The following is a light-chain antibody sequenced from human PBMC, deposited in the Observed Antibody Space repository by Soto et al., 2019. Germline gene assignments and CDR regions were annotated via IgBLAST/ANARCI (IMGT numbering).Light chain of an antibody. CDR3: LKHNTYPYT. J-gene: IGKJ2*01. V-gene: IGKV1-17*03. Sequence: DVQMAQSPSAMSASVGDRVTIACRASQDISRFVAWFQHKPGRAPERLIYETSNLQPGVPSRFSGSGSGTEFTLAISGLQPEDFATYYCLKHNTYPYTFGQGTKLEI. CDR2: ETS. CDR1: QDISRF.